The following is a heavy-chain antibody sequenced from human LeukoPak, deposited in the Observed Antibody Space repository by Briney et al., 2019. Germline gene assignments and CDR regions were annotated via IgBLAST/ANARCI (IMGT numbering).Heavy chain of an antibody. J-gene: IGHJ3*02. CDR2: IKQDGSEK. CDR1: GFTFSSYW. Sequence: GGSLRLSCAASGFTFSSYWMSWVRQAPGKGLEWVANIKQDGSEKYYVDSVKGRFTIPRDNAKNSLYLQMNSLRAEDTAVYYCARDFDAGAFDIWGQGTMVTVSS. D-gene: IGHD3-9*01. CDR3: ARDFDAGAFDI. V-gene: IGHV3-7*04.